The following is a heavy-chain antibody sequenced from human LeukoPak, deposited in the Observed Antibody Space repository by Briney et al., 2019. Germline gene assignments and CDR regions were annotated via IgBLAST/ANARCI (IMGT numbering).Heavy chain of an antibody. D-gene: IGHD3-3*01. J-gene: IGHJ5*02. CDR3: ARCIFYDFWSGYSWFDP. CDR1: GYSISSGYY. Sequence: SETLSLTCTVSGYSISSGYYWGWIRQPPGKGLEWIGSIYHSGSTYYNPSLKSRVTISVDTSKNQFSLKLSSVTAADTAVYYCARCIFYDFWSGYSWFDPWGQGTLVTVSS. V-gene: IGHV4-38-2*02. CDR2: IYHSGST.